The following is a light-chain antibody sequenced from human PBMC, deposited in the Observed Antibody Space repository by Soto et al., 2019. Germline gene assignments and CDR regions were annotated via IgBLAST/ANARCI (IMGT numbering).Light chain of an antibody. J-gene: IGLJ2*01. CDR2: EGS. CDR1: NSDVGSYNL. V-gene: IGLV2-23*03. Sequence: QSALTQPASVSGSPGQSITISCTGTNSDVGSYNLVPWYQQHPDKAPQLIIYEGSKRPSGISNRFSASKSGNTASLTISGIQAEVEADYYSCSYAGSRTFGVVFGGGTKVTVL. CDR3: CSYAGSRTFGVV.